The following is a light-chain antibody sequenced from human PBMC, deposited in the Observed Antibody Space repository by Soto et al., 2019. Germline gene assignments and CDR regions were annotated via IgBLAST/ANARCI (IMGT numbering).Light chain of an antibody. CDR2: EVS. CDR3: TSYTSSSTLDV. J-gene: IGLJ1*01. V-gene: IGLV2-14*01. Sequence: QSALTQPPAVSGSPGQPITISCTGTSSDVGGYNYVSWYQQHPGKAPKLIIYEVSNRPTGVSNRFSGSKSGHTASLTISGLQSEDEADYFCTSYTSSSTLDVFGTGTKVTVL. CDR1: SSDVGGYNY.